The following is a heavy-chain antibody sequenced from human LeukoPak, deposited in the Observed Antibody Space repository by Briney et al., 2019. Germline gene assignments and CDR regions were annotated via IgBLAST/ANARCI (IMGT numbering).Heavy chain of an antibody. J-gene: IGHJ5*02. CDR1: GFTFSSYS. Sequence: GGSLRLSCAASGFTFSSYSMNWVRQAPGKGLEWVSSISSSSSYIYYADSVKGRFTISRDNAKNSLYLQMNSLRAEDTAVYYCAKLPRRYSSRGDWFDPWGQGTLVTVSS. V-gene: IGHV3-21*01. D-gene: IGHD6-13*01. CDR2: ISSSSSYI. CDR3: AKLPRRYSSRGDWFDP.